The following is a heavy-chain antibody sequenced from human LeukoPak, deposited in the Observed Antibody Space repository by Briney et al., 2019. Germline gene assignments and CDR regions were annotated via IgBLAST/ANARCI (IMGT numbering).Heavy chain of an antibody. CDR2: IIPIFGTA. J-gene: IGHJ6*02. CDR3: ARGDVVVVAATYYYYGMDV. Sequence: SVKVSCKASGGTFISYAISWVRQAPGQGLEWMGGIIPIFGTANYAQKFRGRVTITADESTSTAYMELSSLRSEDTAVYYCARGDVVVVAATYYYYGMDVWGQGTTVTVSS. V-gene: IGHV1-69*13. CDR1: GGTFISYA. D-gene: IGHD2-15*01.